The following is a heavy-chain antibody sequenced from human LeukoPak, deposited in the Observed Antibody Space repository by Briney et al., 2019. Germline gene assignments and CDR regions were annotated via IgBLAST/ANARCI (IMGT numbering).Heavy chain of an antibody. CDR3: AREIYGSYYYYYMDV. CDR2: IYSGGST. D-gene: IGHD3-10*01. CDR1: GFTVSSNY. V-gene: IGHV3-53*01. Sequence: PGGSLRLSCAASGFTVSSNYMSWARQAPGKGLEWVSVIYSGGSTYYADSVKGRFTISRDNSKNTLYLQMNSLRAEDTAVYYCAREIYGSYYYYYMDVWGKGTTVTISS. J-gene: IGHJ6*03.